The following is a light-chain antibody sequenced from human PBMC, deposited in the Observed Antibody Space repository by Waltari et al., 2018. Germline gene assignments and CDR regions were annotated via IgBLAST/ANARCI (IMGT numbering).Light chain of an antibody. CDR1: SSDVRGYKY. V-gene: IGLV2-14*03. CDR3: SSYTTSNTLV. J-gene: IGLJ1*01. Sequence: QSALTQPASVSGSPGQSITLSCTGTSSDVRGYKYVSWYLQHPGKAPKLMIYDVRNRPSGVSNRFSGSKSGNTASLTISGLQAEDEADYYCSSYTTSNTLVFGTGTNVIVL. CDR2: DVR.